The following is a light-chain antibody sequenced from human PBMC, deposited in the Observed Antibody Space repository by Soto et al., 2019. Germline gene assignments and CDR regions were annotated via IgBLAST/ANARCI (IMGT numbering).Light chain of an antibody. V-gene: IGLV2-14*01. CDR3: ISYTSNSTLG. CDR2: EVS. CDR1: SSDVGAYNY. J-gene: IGLJ2*01. Sequence: QSALTQPASVSGSPGQSITISCTGSSSDVGAYNYVSWYQQHPGKAPKLMIYEVSHRPSRVSNRFSGSKSGNTASRTISGHQAEDEADYYCISYTSNSTLGFGGGPTLTVL.